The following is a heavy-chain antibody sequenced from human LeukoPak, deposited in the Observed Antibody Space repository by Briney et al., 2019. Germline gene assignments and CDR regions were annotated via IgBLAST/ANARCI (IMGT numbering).Heavy chain of an antibody. Sequence: SETLSLTCTVSGGSISNYYWTWIRQPPGKGLESIEYIYNSGNTNYNPSLKSRVTISVDTSKNQFSLELSSVTTSDTAVYYCARALYSASWSYWGPGTLVTVSS. CDR3: ARALYSASWSY. D-gene: IGHD6-13*01. V-gene: IGHV4-59*01. J-gene: IGHJ4*02. CDR2: IYNSGNT. CDR1: GGSISNYY.